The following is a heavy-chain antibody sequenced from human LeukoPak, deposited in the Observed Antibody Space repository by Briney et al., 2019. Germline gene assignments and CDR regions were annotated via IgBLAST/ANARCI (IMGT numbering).Heavy chain of an antibody. V-gene: IGHV1-2*02. CDR1: GYTFTGHY. CDR3: ARYCSGGSCLKYFQH. Sequence: ASVKVSCKASGYTFTGHYMHWVRQAPGQGLEWMGWINPNSGGTNYAQKFQGRVTMTRDTSISTAYMELSRLRSDDTAVYYCARYCSGGSCLKYFQHWGQGTLVTVSS. D-gene: IGHD2-15*01. J-gene: IGHJ1*01. CDR2: INPNSGGT.